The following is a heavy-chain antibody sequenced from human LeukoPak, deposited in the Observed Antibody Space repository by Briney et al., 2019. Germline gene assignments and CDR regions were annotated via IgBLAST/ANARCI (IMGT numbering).Heavy chain of an antibody. V-gene: IGHV4-59*01. CDR1: GGSISSYY. J-gene: IGHJ6*02. CDR3: AREGNGYGMDV. Sequence: SETLSLTCTVSGGSISSYYWSWIRQPPGKGLEWIGYIYYSGSTNYNPSLKSRVTKSVDTSKNQFSLKLSSVTAADTAVYYCAREGNGYGMDVWGQGTTVTVSS. D-gene: IGHD2-8*01. CDR2: IYYSGST.